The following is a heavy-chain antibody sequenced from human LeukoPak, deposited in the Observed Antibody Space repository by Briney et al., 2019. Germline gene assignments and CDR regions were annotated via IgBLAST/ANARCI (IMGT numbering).Heavy chain of an antibody. CDR3: AKDRGAARSFDY. CDR1: GFTFSSYG. Sequence: GGSLRLSCAASGFTFSSYGMHWVRQAPGKGLEWVAFIRYDGSNKYYADSVKDLFTISRENSKNTLYLQMNCLRAEDTAVYYCAKDRGAARSFDYWGQGTLVTVSS. D-gene: IGHD6-6*01. J-gene: IGHJ4*02. V-gene: IGHV3-30*02. CDR2: IRYDGSNK.